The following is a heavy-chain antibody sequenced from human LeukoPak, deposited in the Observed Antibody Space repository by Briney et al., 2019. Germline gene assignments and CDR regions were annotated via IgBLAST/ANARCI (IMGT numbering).Heavy chain of an antibody. V-gene: IGHV1-8*01. CDR3: ARAGDCSSTSCSWFDP. J-gene: IGHJ5*02. CDR2: MNPNRGNT. CDR1: GYTFSSYD. D-gene: IGHD2-2*01. Sequence: GASVKVSCKASGYTFSSYDVNWVRQATGQGLEWMGWMNPNRGNTGYTQKFHGRVTITRNTSISTAFMELSSLRSEETAVFYCARAGDCSSTSCSWFDPWGQGTLVTVSS.